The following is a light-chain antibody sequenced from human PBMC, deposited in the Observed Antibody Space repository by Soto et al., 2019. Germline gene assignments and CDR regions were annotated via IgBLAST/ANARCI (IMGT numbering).Light chain of an antibody. CDR3: SSYTSGTTLYV. V-gene: IGLV2-14*01. CDR2: ASS. CDR1: SSDVGGYNY. Sequence: QSALTQPASVSGSPGQSITISCTGTSSDVGGYNYVSWYQHHAGKAPRLMIYASSNRPSGVSHRFSGSRSGNTASLTISGLQAEDEADYYCSSYTSGTTLYVFGTGTNLTVL. J-gene: IGLJ1*01.